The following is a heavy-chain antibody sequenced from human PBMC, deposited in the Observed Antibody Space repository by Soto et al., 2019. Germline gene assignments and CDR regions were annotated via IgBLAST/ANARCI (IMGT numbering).Heavy chain of an antibody. J-gene: IGHJ5*02. Sequence: GGSLRLSCTASGFTFSSYAMSWVRQAPGKGLEWVSAISGSGGSTYYADSVKGRFTISRDNSKDTLYLQMNSLRAEDTAVYYCAKSSTGTTLSWFDPWGQGTLVTVSS. CDR1: GFTFSSYA. D-gene: IGHD1-7*01. CDR3: AKSSTGTTLSWFDP. CDR2: ISGSGGST. V-gene: IGHV3-23*01.